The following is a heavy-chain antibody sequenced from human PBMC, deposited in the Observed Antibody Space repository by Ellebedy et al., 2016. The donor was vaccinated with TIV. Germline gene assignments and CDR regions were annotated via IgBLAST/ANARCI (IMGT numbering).Heavy chain of an antibody. D-gene: IGHD3-22*01. CDR2: ITAGGAST. V-gene: IGHV3-23*01. CDR3: VKLGSSGFYYGRLDY. Sequence: GGSLRLSCAASGFTFSDHAMSWVRQTPGKGLEWVSGITAGGASTHYVDSVKGRFTISRDNSKKTLSLQMNSLRAEDTAVYYCVKLGSSGFYYGRLDYWGQGTLVTVSS. J-gene: IGHJ4*02. CDR1: GFTFSDHA.